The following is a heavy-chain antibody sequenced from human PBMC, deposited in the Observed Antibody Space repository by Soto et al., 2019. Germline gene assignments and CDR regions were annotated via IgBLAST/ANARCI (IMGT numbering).Heavy chain of an antibody. D-gene: IGHD5-12*01. V-gene: IGHV4-59*01. CDR3: ARDGDGYNY. CDR1: GGSISSYC. CDR2: IYSSGST. Sequence: PSETLSLTCTVSGGSISSYCWSWIRQPPGKGLEWIGYIYSSGSTSYNPSLKSRVTISVDTSKNQFSLKLSSVTAADTAVYYCARDGDGYNYWGQGTLVTVSS. J-gene: IGHJ4*02.